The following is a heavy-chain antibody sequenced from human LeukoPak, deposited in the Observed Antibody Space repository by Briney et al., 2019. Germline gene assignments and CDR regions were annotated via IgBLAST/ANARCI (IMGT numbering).Heavy chain of an antibody. V-gene: IGHV1-2*02. CDR2: INPNSGGT. Sequence: ASVKVSCKASGYTFTGYYMHWVRQAPGQRLEWMGWINPNSGGTNYAQKFQGRVTMTRDTSISTAYMALSRLRSDDTAVYYCATDSYGYRGRLTYWGQGTLVTVSS. CDR1: GYTFTGYY. CDR3: ATDSYGYRGRLTY. J-gene: IGHJ4*02. D-gene: IGHD5-18*01.